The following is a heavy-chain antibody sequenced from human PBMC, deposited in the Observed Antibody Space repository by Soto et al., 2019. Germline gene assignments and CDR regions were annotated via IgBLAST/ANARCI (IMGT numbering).Heavy chain of an antibody. J-gene: IGHJ4*02. CDR3: ARWSYLDY. Sequence: AGSLRLSCAAPGFSFGRYALSWVRQAPGKGLEWVSTISGSDGKTFYADSVKGRFSISRDTSQSTLYLQMNSLRADDTAMYYCARWSYLDYWGQGTRVTVSS. V-gene: IGHV3-23*01. D-gene: IGHD3-3*01. CDR1: GFSFGRYA. CDR2: ISGSDGKT.